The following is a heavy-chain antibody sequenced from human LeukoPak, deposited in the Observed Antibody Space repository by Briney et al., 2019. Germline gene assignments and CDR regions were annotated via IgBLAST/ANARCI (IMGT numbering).Heavy chain of an antibody. V-gene: IGHV3-21*04. CDR2: ISSSSSYI. CDR1: GFTFSSYS. D-gene: IGHD2-2*01. Sequence: GGSLRLSCAASGFTFSSYSMNWVRQAPGKGLEWVSSISSSSSYIYYADSVKGRFTISRDNAKNSLYLQMNSLRAEDMALYYCAKGYCSSTSCCISYWGQGTLVTVSS. CDR3: AKGYCSSTSCCISY. J-gene: IGHJ4*02.